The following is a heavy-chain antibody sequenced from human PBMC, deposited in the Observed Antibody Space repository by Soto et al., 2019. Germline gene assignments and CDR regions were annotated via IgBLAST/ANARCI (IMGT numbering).Heavy chain of an antibody. Sequence: EVQLVQSGPEVKKPGTTVKISCKISGYTFTDYYIYWVQQAPGKGLEWMGHLDPEDGDTIYAEKFQGRVTITAGTSTDTAYMELSSLRSQDTAVYYCATASAIAGRLWYFDVWGRGTLVTVSS. CDR2: LDPEDGDT. CDR3: ATASAIAGRLWYFDV. V-gene: IGHV1-69-2*01. D-gene: IGHD6-6*01. CDR1: GYTFTDYY. J-gene: IGHJ2*01.